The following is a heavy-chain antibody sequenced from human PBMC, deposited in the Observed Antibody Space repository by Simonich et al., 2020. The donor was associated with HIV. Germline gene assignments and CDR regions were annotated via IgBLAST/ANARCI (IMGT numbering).Heavy chain of an antibody. CDR3: ASQVGVVVTAIPYYFDY. D-gene: IGHD2-21*02. CDR1: GYTFTGYY. J-gene: IGHJ4*02. V-gene: IGHV1-2*06. CDR2: INPNSGGT. Sequence: QVQLVQSGAEVKKPGASVKVSCKASGYTFTGYYMHWVRQAPGQGLEWMGRINPNSGGTNYAQKFKGRVTMTRDTSISTAYMELSRLRSDDTAVYYCASQVGVVVTAIPYYFDYWGQGTLVTVSS.